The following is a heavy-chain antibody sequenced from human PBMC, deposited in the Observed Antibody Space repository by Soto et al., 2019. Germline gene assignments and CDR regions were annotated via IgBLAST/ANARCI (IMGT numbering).Heavy chain of an antibody. CDR3: ATTMVRGDNQYFQH. CDR1: GFTFSSYG. J-gene: IGHJ1*01. Sequence: QVQLVESGGGVVQPGRSLRLSCAASGFTFSSYGMHWVRQAPGKGLEWVAVISYDGSNKYYADSVKGRFTISRDNSKNTLYLQMNSLRAEDTAVYYCATTMVRGDNQYFQHWGQGTLVTVSS. D-gene: IGHD3-10*01. V-gene: IGHV3-30*03. CDR2: ISYDGSNK.